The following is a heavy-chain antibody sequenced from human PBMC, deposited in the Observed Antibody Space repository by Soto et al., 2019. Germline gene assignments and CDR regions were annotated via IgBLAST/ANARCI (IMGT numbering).Heavy chain of an antibody. J-gene: IGHJ6*02. V-gene: IGHV1-69*13. CDR2: IIPIFGTA. CDR1: GGTFSSYA. D-gene: IGHD2-2*01. CDR3: AVGGEAPDYYYYYGMDV. Sequence: SVKVSCKASGGTFSSYAISWVRQAPGQGLEWMGGIIPIFGTANYAQKFQGRVTITADESTSTAYMELSSLRSEDTAVYYCAVGGEAPDYYYYYGMDVWGQGTTVTVSS.